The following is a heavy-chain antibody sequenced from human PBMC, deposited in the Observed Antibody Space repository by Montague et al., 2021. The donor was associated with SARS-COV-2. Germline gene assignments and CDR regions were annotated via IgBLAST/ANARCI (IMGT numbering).Heavy chain of an antibody. J-gene: IGHJ2*01. D-gene: IGHD2-2*01. CDR2: IYYSGST. CDR1: GGSTSSYY. CDR3: ARTIVVVSAASRYFDL. V-gene: IGHV4-59*01. Sequence: SETLSLTCTVSGGSTSSYYWSWIRQPLGKGLEWIGCIYYSGSTNYNPSLKSRVTISVDTSKTQFSLKLNSVTAADTAVYYSARTIVVVSAASRYFDLWGRGTLVTVSS.